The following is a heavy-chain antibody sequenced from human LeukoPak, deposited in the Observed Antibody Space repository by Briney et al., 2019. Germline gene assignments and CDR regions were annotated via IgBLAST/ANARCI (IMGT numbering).Heavy chain of an antibody. CDR1: EFTFSSYG. CDR3: ARDLKMQYSSSWYEDY. D-gene: IGHD6-13*01. V-gene: IGHV3-30*03. Sequence: PERSLRLSCAASEFTFSSYGMHWVRQAPGKGLEWVAVISYDGSNKYYADSVKGRFTISRDNSKNTLYLQMNSLRAEDTAVYYCARDLKMQYSSSWYEDYWGPGTLVTVSS. CDR2: ISYDGSNK. J-gene: IGHJ4*02.